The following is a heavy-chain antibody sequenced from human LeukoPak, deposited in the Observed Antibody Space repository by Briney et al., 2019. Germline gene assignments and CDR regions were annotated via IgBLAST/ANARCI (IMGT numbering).Heavy chain of an antibody. Sequence: SETLSLTRTVSGGSISSYYWSWIRQPPGKGLEWIGYIYYSGSTNYNPSLKSRVTISVDTSKNQFSLKLSSVPAADTAVYYCARSPGYSSSWYIDYWGQGTLVTVSS. CDR2: IYYSGST. D-gene: IGHD6-13*01. J-gene: IGHJ4*02. V-gene: IGHV4-59*12. CDR3: ARSPGYSSSWYIDY. CDR1: GGSISSYY.